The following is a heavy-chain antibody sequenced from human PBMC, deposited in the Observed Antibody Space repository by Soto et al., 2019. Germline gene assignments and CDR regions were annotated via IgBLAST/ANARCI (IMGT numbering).Heavy chain of an antibody. CDR2: IYHSGST. J-gene: IGHJ4*02. CDR3: ARDTGYSSSWRTYYFDY. CDR1: GGSISSSNW. V-gene: IGHV4-4*02. D-gene: IGHD6-13*01. Sequence: QVQLQESGPGLVKPSGTLSLTCAVSGGSISSSNWWSWVRQPPGKGLEWIGEIYHSGSTNYNPSLKSRVTISVDKSKNQFSLKLSSVTAADTAVYYCARDTGYSSSWRTYYFDYWGQGTLVTVSS.